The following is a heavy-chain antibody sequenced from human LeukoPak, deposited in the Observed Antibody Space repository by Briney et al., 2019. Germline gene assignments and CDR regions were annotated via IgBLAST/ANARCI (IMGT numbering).Heavy chain of an antibody. Sequence: PSETLSLTCTVSGSSITNTYYWAWFRQPPGKGLEWIATVFQLQTVRTLSNPSLESRVTLSLNTSQNQFSLNLTSVTAADTALYFCARVLNVTKLIDSWGQGALVTVSS. J-gene: IGHJ4*02. D-gene: IGHD2-2*01. V-gene: IGHV4-38-2*02. CDR3: ARVLNVTKLIDS. CDR2: VFQLQTVRT. CDR1: GSSITNTYY.